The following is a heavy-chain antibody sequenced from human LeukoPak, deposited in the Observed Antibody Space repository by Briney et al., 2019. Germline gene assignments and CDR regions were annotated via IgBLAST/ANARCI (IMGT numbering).Heavy chain of an antibody. J-gene: IGHJ4*02. CDR2: IYHSGST. D-gene: IGHD4-17*01. Sequence: SETLSLTCTVSGGSISSYYWGWIRQPPGKGLEWIGSIYHSGSTYYNPPLKSRVTISADTSKNQFSLKLSSVTAADTAVYYCAREGNYGDYGEDYWGQGTLVTVSS. CDR3: AREGNYGDYGEDY. CDR1: GGSISSYY. V-gene: IGHV4-38-2*02.